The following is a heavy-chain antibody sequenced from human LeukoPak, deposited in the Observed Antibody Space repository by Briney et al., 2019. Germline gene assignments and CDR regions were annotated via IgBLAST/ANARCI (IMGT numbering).Heavy chain of an antibody. CDR2: ISRSGEST. Sequence: GGSLRLSCAASGFTFSGFAMSWIRQAPGKGLEWVSSISRSGESTFYADSVRGRFTISRDNSKNTVSLQMESLRAEDTALYYCAKDYAVGSIDYWGQGTLVTVSS. CDR3: AKDYAVGSIDY. V-gene: IGHV3-23*01. D-gene: IGHD3-16*01. J-gene: IGHJ4*02. CDR1: GFTFSGFA.